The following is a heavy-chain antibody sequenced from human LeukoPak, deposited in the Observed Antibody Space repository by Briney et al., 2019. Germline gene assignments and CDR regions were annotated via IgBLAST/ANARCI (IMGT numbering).Heavy chain of an antibody. CDR2: ISGSGGST. Sequence: GGCLRLSCAASGFTFSSYAMSWVRQAPGKGLEWVSAISGSGGSTYYADSVKGRFTISRDNSKNTLYLQMNSLRAEDTAVYYCAKDPRRYSRTGGYFDYWGQGTLVTVSS. J-gene: IGHJ4*02. CDR3: AKDPRRYSRTGGYFDY. V-gene: IGHV3-23*01. D-gene: IGHD6-13*01. CDR1: GFTFSSYA.